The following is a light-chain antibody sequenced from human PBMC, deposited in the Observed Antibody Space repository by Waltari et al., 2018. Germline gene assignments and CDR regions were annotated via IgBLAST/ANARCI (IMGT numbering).Light chain of an antibody. J-gene: IGKJ1*01. Sequence: EIVMTQSPATLSVSPGERATLSCRASQSVSSNLAWYQQKPGQAPRLLISGASTRATGIPARFIGSGSGTEFTLTISSLQSEDFAVYYCQQYNNWLTWTFGQGTKVEIK. CDR1: QSVSSN. CDR2: GAS. CDR3: QQYNNWLTWT. V-gene: IGKV3-15*01.